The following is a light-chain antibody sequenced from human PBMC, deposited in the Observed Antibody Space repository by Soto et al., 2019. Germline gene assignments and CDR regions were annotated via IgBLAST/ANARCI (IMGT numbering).Light chain of an antibody. V-gene: IGKV3D-15*01. CDR1: QSVSSN. CDR3: QQSYNAPFN. Sequence: EIVITQSPTILSLSPGERATLSFMASQSVSSNLAWYQQKPGRAPRLLIYGVYTRAPGIPARFSGSGSGTDFTLTISSLQPEDYATYYCQQSYNAPFNFGPGTKVDIK. CDR2: GVY. J-gene: IGKJ3*01.